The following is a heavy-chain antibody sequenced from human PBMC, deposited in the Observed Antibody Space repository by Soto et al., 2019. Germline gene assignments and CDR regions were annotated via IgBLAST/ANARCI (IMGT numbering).Heavy chain of an antibody. V-gene: IGHV1-18*04. Sequence: ASVKVSCKASGYTFTSYGISWVRQAPGQGLEWMGWISAYNGNTNYAQKLQGRVTMTTDTSTSTAYMELRSLRSDDTAVYYCARDRPLLWFGELLFDIWGQGTMVTVPS. CDR3: ARDRPLLWFGELLFDI. D-gene: IGHD3-10*01. CDR1: GYTFTSYG. J-gene: IGHJ3*02. CDR2: ISAYNGNT.